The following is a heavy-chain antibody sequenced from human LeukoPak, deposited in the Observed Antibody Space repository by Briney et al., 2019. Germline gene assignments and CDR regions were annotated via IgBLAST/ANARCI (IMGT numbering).Heavy chain of an antibody. D-gene: IGHD4-17*01. CDR1: GFTFSSYA. CDR3: ARHSSYGDFDY. CDR2: ISYDGSNK. J-gene: IGHJ4*02. Sequence: PGRSLRLSCAASGFTFSSYAMHWVRQAPGKGLEWVAVISYDGSNKYYADSVKGRFTISRDNSKNTLYLQMNSLRAEDTAVYYCARHSSYGDFDYWGQGNLVTVSS. V-gene: IGHV3-30*04.